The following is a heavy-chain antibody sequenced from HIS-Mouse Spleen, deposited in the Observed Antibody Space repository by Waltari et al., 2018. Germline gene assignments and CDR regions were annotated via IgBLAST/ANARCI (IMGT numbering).Heavy chain of an antibody. CDR3: AKENPNFDAFDI. CDR2: ISGSGGST. J-gene: IGHJ3*02. V-gene: IGHV3-23*01. CDR1: GFALSSRA. Sequence: EVQLLESGGGLVQPGGSLRFSCAASGFALSSRAMRWVRQAPGKGLEWVSAISGSGGSTYYADSVKGRFTISRDNSKNTLYLQMNSLRAEDTAVYYCAKENPNFDAFDIWGQGTMVTVSS.